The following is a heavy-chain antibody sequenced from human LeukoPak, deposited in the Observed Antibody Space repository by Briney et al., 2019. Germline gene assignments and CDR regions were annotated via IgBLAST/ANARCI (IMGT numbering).Heavy chain of an antibody. J-gene: IGHJ4*02. CDR2: ISWNSDRI. D-gene: IGHD6-19*01. CDR3: AKLGLPSSSGWIHYFDY. CDR1: GFSFGDYA. Sequence: GRSLRLSCAASGFSFGDYAMHWVRQAPGKGLEWVSGISWNSDRIGYADSVKGRFTISRENAKNSLYLQMNSLRPEDTALYYCAKLGLPSSSGWIHYFDYWGQGTLVTVPS. V-gene: IGHV3-9*01.